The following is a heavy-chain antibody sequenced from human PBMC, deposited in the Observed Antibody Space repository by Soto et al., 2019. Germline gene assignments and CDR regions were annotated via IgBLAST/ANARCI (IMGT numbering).Heavy chain of an antibody. D-gene: IGHD6-25*01. CDR3: VRDLGITDPGTIGYKSGMAV. CDR1: GYRFTNYA. V-gene: IGHV1-18*04. J-gene: IGHJ6*02. CDR2: INPYNGKT. Sequence: QVQLVQSGPEVKKPGASVNVSCKASGYRFTNYAINWVRQAPGQGLEWMAWINPYNGKTNYVQKIQGRVTVTTDTPTRTANTELSSPRSDDTAVYYCVRDLGITDPGTIGYKSGMAVWGQGTTVTVSS.